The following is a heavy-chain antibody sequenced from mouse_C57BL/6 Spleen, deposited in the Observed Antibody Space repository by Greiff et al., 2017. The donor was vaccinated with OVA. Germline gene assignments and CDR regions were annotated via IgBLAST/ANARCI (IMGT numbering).Heavy chain of an antibody. CDR2: INPNNGGT. D-gene: IGHD4-1*01. V-gene: IGHV1-18*01. CDR1: GYTFTDYN. J-gene: IGHJ1*03. CDR3: ARGRLTGTRYWYFDV. Sequence: EVQLQQSGPELVKPGASVKIPCKASGYTFTDYNMDWVKQSHGKSLEWIGDINPNNGGTIYNQKFKGKATLTVDKSSSTAYMELRSLTSEDTAVYYCARGRLTGTRYWYFDVWGTGTTVTVSS.